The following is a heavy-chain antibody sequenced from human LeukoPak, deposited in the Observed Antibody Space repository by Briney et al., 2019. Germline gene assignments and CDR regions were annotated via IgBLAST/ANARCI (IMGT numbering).Heavy chain of an antibody. Sequence: SQTLSLTCTVSGGSISSGGYYWSWIRQHPGKGLEWIGYIYYSGSTYYNPSLKSRVTISVDTSKNQFSLKLSPVTAADTAVYYCATLVVPAAMSWFDPWGQGTLVTVSS. V-gene: IGHV4-31*03. CDR2: IYYSGST. J-gene: IGHJ5*02. CDR3: ATLVVPAAMSWFDP. D-gene: IGHD2-2*01. CDR1: GGSISSGGYY.